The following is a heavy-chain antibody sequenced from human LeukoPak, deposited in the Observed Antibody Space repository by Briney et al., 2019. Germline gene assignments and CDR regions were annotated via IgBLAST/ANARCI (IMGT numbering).Heavy chain of an antibody. D-gene: IGHD5-12*01. V-gene: IGHV1-69*13. Sequence: SVKVSCKASGGTFSSYAISGVRQAPGQGLEWMGGIIPIFGTANYAQKFQGRVTITADESTSTAYMELSSLRSEDTAVYYRARSSIAVATIGYYYGMDVWGKGTTVTVSS. CDR3: ARSSIAVATIGYYYGMDV. J-gene: IGHJ6*04. CDR1: GGTFSSYA. CDR2: IIPIFGTA.